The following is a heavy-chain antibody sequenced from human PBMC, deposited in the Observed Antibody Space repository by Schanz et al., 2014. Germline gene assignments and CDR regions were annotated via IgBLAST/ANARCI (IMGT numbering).Heavy chain of an antibody. D-gene: IGHD3-9*01. CDR3: ARDSRPNYDFLTAYYSIDY. V-gene: IGHV3-21*05. J-gene: IGHJ4*02. CDR2: ISGTTTYT. CDR1: GFTFSSYA. Sequence: VQLLQFGGGVVQPGRSLRLSCAASGFTFSSYAMHWVRQAPGKGLEWVSYISGTTTYTNYADSVKGRFTISRDNAKKTLYLQMNSLRAEDTAVYYCARDSRPNYDFLTAYYSIDYWGQGTLVTVSS.